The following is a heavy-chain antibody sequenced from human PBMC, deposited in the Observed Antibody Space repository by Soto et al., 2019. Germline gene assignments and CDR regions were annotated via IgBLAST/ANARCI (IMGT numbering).Heavy chain of an antibody. V-gene: IGHV3-23*01. CDR1: GFTFNTYA. J-gene: IGHJ4*02. CDR2: LSGSGGTT. CDR3: AKQRAGYGSGSDTYYFDF. D-gene: IGHD3-10*01. Sequence: EVQLLESGGGLVQPGGSLRLSCSTSGFTFNTYAMNWVRQAPGKGLEWVSALSGSGGTTYYADSVRGRFTISRDNSKNTLFLQMNRLRAEDTALYYCAKQRAGYGSGSDTYYFDFWGQGTLVTVSS.